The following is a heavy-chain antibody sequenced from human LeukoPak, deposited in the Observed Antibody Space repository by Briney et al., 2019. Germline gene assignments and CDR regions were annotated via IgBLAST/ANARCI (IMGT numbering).Heavy chain of an antibody. D-gene: IGHD6-13*01. CDR1: GYTFTSYD. Sequence: ASVKVSCKASGYTFTSYDINWVRQATGQGLEWMGWMNPNSGNTGYAQKFQGRVTMTRNTSISTAYMELSSLRSEDTAVYYCAREAGYSRDLDYWGQGTLVTVSS. V-gene: IGHV1-8*01. CDR2: MNPNSGNT. J-gene: IGHJ4*02. CDR3: AREAGYSRDLDY.